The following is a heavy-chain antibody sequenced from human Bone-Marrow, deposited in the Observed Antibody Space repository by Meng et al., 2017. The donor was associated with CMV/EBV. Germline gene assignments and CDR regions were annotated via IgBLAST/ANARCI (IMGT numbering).Heavy chain of an antibody. CDR1: GFTFSSYA. CDR2: ISYDGSNK. CDR3: ARAPRAARSSYYFDY. Sequence: GESLKISCAAPGFTFSSYAMHWVRQAPGKGLEWVAVISYDGSNKYYADSVRGRFTISRDNSKNTLYLQMNSLRAEDTAVYYCARAPRAARSSYYFDYWGQGTLVTVSS. J-gene: IGHJ4*02. V-gene: IGHV3-30*04. D-gene: IGHD6-6*01.